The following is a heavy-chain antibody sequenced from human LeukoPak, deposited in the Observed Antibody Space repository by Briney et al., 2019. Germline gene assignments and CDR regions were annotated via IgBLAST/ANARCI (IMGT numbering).Heavy chain of an antibody. D-gene: IGHD3-22*01. Sequence: GGSLRLSFAVSGITLSNYGMSWVRQAPGEGLEWVAGISGSGGATNYADSVKGRFTISRDNPKNTLYLQMNSLRVEDTAVYFCAKRGVVIRVILVGFHKEAYYFDSWGQGALVTVSS. V-gene: IGHV3-23*01. CDR2: ISGSGGAT. CDR3: AKRGVVIRVILVGFHKEAYYFDS. CDR1: GITLSNYG. J-gene: IGHJ4*02.